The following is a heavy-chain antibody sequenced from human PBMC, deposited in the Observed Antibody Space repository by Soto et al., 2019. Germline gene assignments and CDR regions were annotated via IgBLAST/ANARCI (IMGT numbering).Heavy chain of an antibody. D-gene: IGHD3-22*01. J-gene: IGHJ3*02. V-gene: IGHV1-69*13. CDR2: IIPIFDTA. Sequence: AVKVSCKASGGTFSSYAISWVRQAPGQGLEWMGGIIPIFDTANYAQKFQRRVTITADESTSTAYMELSSLRSEDTAVYYCARDRYYYDSSGYYADAFDIWGQGTMVTVSS. CDR3: ARDRYYYDSSGYYADAFDI. CDR1: GGTFSSYA.